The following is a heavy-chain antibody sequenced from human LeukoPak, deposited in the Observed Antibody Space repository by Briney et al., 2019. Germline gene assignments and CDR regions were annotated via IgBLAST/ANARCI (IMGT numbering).Heavy chain of an antibody. D-gene: IGHD2-21*01. CDR2: IYYSGST. CDR1: GGSISSSSYY. Sequence: NPSETLSLTCTVSGGSISSSSYYWGWIRQPPGKGLEWIGSIYYSGSTYYNPSLKSRVTISVDTSKNQFSLKLSSVTAADTAVYYCARDRDFDYWGQGTLVTVSS. J-gene: IGHJ4*02. V-gene: IGHV4-39*07. CDR3: ARDRDFDY.